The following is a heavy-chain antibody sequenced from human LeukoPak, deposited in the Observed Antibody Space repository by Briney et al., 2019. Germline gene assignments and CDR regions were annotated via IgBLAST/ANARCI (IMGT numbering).Heavy chain of an antibody. J-gene: IGHJ4*02. V-gene: IGHV3-48*04. Sequence: GESLRLSCAASGFTFSTFSMNWVRQAPGKGLEWVSYISSSSSPIYYADSVKGRFTISRDNAKNSLYLQMNSLRAEDTAVYYCADKALTGPLEYWGQGTLVTVSS. CDR2: ISSSSSPI. CDR3: ADKALTGPLEY. D-gene: IGHD2-8*02. CDR1: GFTFSTFS.